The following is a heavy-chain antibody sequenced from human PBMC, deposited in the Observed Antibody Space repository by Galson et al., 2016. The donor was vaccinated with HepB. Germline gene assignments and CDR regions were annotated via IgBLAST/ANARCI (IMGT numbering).Heavy chain of an antibody. CDR2: ISGRGGST. CDR1: GFIFGNYA. D-gene: IGHD2-21*02. J-gene: IGHJ6*02. V-gene: IGHV3-23*01. CDR3: AKSLLGVTLVSYYYGMDV. Sequence: SLRLSCAASGFIFGNYAMTWVRQAPGEGLEWVSVISGRGGSTYYADSVKGRFTISRDNSKNTLYLQMNSLRAEDTAVYYCAKSLLGVTLVSYYYGMDVWGQGTTVTVSS.